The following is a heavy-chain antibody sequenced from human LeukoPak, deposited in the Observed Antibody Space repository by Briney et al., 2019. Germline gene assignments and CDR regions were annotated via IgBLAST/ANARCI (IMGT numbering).Heavy chain of an antibody. CDR2: ISSSSSYI. V-gene: IGHV3-21*01. J-gene: IGHJ4*02. Sequence: GGSLRLSCAASGFTFSSHSMNWVRQAPGKGLEWVSSISSSSSYIYYADSVKGRFTISRDNAKNSLYLQMNSLRAEDTAVYYCARDRSDYVWGRSFDYWGQGTLVTVSS. CDR1: GFTFSSHS. D-gene: IGHD3-16*01. CDR3: ARDRSDYVWGRSFDY.